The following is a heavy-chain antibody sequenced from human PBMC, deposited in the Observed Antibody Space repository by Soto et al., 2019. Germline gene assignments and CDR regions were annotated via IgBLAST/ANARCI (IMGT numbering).Heavy chain of an antibody. CDR2: ISWNSGSI. CDR1: GFTFADYA. CDR3: AKDASGSYLSWFDP. D-gene: IGHD1-26*01. Sequence: AGGSLRLSCAASGFTFADYAMHWVRQAPGKGLEWVSGISWNSGSIGYADSVKGRFTISRDNAKNSLYLQMNSLRAEDTALYYCAKDASGSYLSWFDPWGQGTLVTVSS. V-gene: IGHV3-9*01. J-gene: IGHJ5*02.